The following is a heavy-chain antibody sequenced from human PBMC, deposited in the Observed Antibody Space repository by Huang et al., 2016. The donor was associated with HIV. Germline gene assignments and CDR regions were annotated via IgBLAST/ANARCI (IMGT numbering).Heavy chain of an antibody. CDR1: GYTFTSYD. CDR2: RCANSGNR. J-gene: IGHJ4*01. Sequence: QVQLVQSGAEVKKPGASVRVSCRASGYTFTSYDINWVRQATGPRPEGMGWRCANSGNRGAAKNFKGRVIMTRNVAMDTAYMELSGLRSDDTAVYYCARSRILDFWGQGTLVIVSS. V-gene: IGHV1-8*01. CDR3: ARSRILDF.